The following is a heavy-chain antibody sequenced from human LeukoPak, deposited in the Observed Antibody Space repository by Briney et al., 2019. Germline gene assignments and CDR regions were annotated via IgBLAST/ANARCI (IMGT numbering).Heavy chain of an antibody. V-gene: IGHV3-23*01. CDR3: AKDRLEWLLSSDY. J-gene: IGHJ4*02. CDR2: ISGSGGST. D-gene: IGHD3-3*01. Sequence: PGGSLRLSCAASGFTFSSYAMSWVRQAPGKGLEWVSAISGSGGSTYYADSVKGRFTISRDNSKNTLYLQMNSLRADDTAVYYCAKDRLEWLLSSDYWGQGTLVTVSS. CDR1: GFTFSSYA.